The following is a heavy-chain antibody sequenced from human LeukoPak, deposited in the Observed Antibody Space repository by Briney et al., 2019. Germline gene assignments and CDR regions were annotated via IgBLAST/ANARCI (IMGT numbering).Heavy chain of an antibody. CDR1: GFTFSSYW. CDR2: ISPDGSSA. Sequence: GGSLRLSCAASGFTFSSYWMHWVRQAPGKGLVWVSRISPDGSSAIYADSVRGRFTISRDNANNMLFLHMNSLRGEDSAVYFCTRDPGTDSRDWYFDVWGRGTLVTVSS. V-gene: IGHV3-74*01. J-gene: IGHJ2*01. CDR3: TRDPGTDSRDWYFDV.